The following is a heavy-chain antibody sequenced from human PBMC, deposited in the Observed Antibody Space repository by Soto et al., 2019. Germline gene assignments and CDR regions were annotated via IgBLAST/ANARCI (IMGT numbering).Heavy chain of an antibody. D-gene: IGHD6-6*01. CDR3: ARALIAARHRCFDP. CDR2: IYYSGST. J-gene: IGHJ5*02. Sequence: SETLSLTCTVSGGSISSYYWSWIRQPPGKGLEWIGYIYYSGSTNYNPSLKSRVTISVDTSKNQFSLKLSSVTAADTAVYYCARALIAARHRCFDPWGQGTLVTVSS. V-gene: IGHV4-59*01. CDR1: GGSISSYY.